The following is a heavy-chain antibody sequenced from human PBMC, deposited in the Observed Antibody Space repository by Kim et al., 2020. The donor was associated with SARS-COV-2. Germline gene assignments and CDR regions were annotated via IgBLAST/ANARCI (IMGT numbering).Heavy chain of an antibody. CDR2: ISSSSSTI. D-gene: IGHD6-13*01. Sequence: GGSLRLSCAASGFTFSSYSMNWVRQAPGKGLEWVSYISSSSSTIYYADSVKGRFTISRDNAKNSLYLQMNSLRDEDTAVYYCARDSGYSTSWAYYYYGMDVWGQGTTVTVSS. V-gene: IGHV3-48*02. J-gene: IGHJ6*02. CDR1: GFTFSSYS. CDR3: ARDSGYSTSWAYYYYGMDV.